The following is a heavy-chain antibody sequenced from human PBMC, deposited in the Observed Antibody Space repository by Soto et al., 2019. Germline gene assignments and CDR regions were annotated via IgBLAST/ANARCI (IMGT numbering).Heavy chain of an antibody. CDR3: ARDWSIGRLRLRNQKIFDY. J-gene: IGHJ4*02. V-gene: IGHV3-21*01. D-gene: IGHD5-12*01. CDR2: ISSSSSYI. Sequence: GGSLRLSCAASGFTFSSYSMNWVRQAPGKGLEWVSSISSSSSYIYYADSVKGRFTISRDNAKNSLYLQMNSLRAEDTAVYYCARDWSIGRLRLRNQKIFDYWGQGTLVTVSS. CDR1: GFTFSSYS.